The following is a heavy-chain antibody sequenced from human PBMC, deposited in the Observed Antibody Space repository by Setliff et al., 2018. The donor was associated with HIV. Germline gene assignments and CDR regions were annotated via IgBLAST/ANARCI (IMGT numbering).Heavy chain of an antibody. J-gene: IGHJ4*02. Sequence: SVKVSCKASGGTFRSHEISWVRQAPGQGLEWMGGIVPILNTGNYAPKFLGRVTITADESTTTAYMELSSLRPEDTAVYYCARIPNHSSGFDYWGQGTPVTVSS. CDR1: GGTFRSHE. CDR3: ARIPNHSSGFDY. CDR2: IVPILNTG. V-gene: IGHV1-69*13. D-gene: IGHD3-22*01.